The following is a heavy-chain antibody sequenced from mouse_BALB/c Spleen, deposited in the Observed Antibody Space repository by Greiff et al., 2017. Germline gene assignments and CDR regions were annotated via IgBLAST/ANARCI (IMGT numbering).Heavy chain of an antibody. J-gene: IGHJ2*01. Sequence: DVKLVESGGGLVQPGGSRKLSCAASGFTFSSFGMHWVRQAPEKGLECVAYISSGSSTIYYADTVKGRFTISRDNPKNTLFLQMTSLRSEDTAMYYCARSGSFDYWGQGTTLTVSS. CDR2: ISSGSSTI. CDR3: ARSGSFDY. CDR1: GFTFSSFG. V-gene: IGHV5-17*02. D-gene: IGHD4-1*01.